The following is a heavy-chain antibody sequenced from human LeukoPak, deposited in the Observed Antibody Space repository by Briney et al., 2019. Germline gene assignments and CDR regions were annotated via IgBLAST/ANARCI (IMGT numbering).Heavy chain of an antibody. CDR2: IYPGDSDT. CDR3: ARPGYYDSSDYYMFDY. J-gene: IGHJ4*02. V-gene: IGHV5-51*01. Sequence: GESLKISCKGSGYSFTNYWIGWVRQMPGKGLEWMGIIYPGDSDTRHSPSFQGQVTISADKSISTAYLQWSSLKASDTAMYYCARPGYYDSSDYYMFDYWGQGTLVTVSS. D-gene: IGHD3-22*01. CDR1: GYSFTNYW.